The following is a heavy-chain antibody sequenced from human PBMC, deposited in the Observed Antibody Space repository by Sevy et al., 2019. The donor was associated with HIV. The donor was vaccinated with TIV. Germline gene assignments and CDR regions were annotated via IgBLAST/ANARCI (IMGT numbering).Heavy chain of an antibody. D-gene: IGHD2-15*01. J-gene: IGHJ4*02. CDR2: ISYDGNNK. Sequence: GGSLRLSCAASGFTFSNYAMPWVRQAPGKGLEWGAVISYDGNNKYYADSVKGRFTISRDNSKNTLYLQMNSLRAEDTAVYYCTREAYCSGGTCYSFEYWGQGTLVTVSS. CDR3: TREAYCSGGTCYSFEY. V-gene: IGHV3-30-3*01. CDR1: GFTFSNYA.